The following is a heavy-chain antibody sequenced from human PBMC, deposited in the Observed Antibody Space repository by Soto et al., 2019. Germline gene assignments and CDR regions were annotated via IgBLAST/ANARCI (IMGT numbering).Heavy chain of an antibody. D-gene: IGHD2-2*01. J-gene: IGHJ6*02. Sequence: PSETLSLTCTVSDYSISSGHYWGWIRQPPGKGLEWIGSVSLSGSTYRNPSLRSRVTISVDTSKNQLSLKLRSVTAADTAVYYCAAGTVPGTSFYGMDVWGQGTTVTVSS. V-gene: IGHV4-38-2*02. CDR3: AAGTVPGTSFYGMDV. CDR1: DYSISSGHY. CDR2: VSLSGST.